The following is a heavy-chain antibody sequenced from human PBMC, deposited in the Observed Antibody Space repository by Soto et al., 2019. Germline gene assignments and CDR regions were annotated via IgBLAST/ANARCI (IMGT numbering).Heavy chain of an antibody. CDR1: GYPFTSYG. CDR3: ARGRIVASIHDAFEI. CDR2: ISAYNGKR. D-gene: IGHD5-12*01. Sequence: QGQLLQSGDEVKTPGASVRVSCRASGYPFTSYGISWVRQAPGQGLEWVAWISAYNGKRDTAQKFQDRVTMTVDPSTDTAHMDLGDLTSADTAVYYCARGRIVASIHDAFEIWGQGTKVTVSS. V-gene: IGHV1-18*01. J-gene: IGHJ3*02.